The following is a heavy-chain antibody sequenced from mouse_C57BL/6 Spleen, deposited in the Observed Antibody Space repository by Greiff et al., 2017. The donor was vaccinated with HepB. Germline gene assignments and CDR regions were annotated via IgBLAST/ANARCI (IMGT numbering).Heavy chain of an antibody. CDR1: GFTFSDYY. J-gene: IGHJ4*01. V-gene: IGHV5-16*01. D-gene: IGHD2-2*01. Sequence: EVMLVESEGGLVQPGSSMKLSCTASGFTFSDYYMAWVRQVPEKGLEWVANINYDGSSTYYLDSLKSRFIISRDNAKNILYLQMSSLKSEDTATYYCARRGGYDDYAMDYWGQGTSVTVSS. CDR3: ARRGGYDDYAMDY. CDR2: INYDGSST.